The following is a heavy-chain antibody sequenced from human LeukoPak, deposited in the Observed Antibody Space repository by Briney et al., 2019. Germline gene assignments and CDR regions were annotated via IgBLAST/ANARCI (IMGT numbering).Heavy chain of an antibody. CDR1: GGSISSSSYY. V-gene: IGHV4-39*01. CDR3: ARLRYCSSTSCYPPYYYYGMDV. D-gene: IGHD2-2*01. J-gene: IGHJ6*02. Sequence: SETLSLTCTVSGGSISSSSYYWGWIRQPPGKGLEWIGSIYYSGSTYYNPSLKSRVTISVDTSKNQFSLKLSSVTAADTAAYYCARLRYCSSTSCYPPYYYYGMDVWGQGTTVTVSS. CDR2: IYYSGST.